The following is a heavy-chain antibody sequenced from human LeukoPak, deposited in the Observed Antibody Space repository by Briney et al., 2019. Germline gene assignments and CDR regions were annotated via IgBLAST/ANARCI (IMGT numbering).Heavy chain of an antibody. D-gene: IGHD3-16*01. V-gene: IGHV4-31*03. CDR1: GGSISSGGYY. J-gene: IGHJ3*02. CDR3: ARQGITFGGSDAFDI. Sequence: SQTLSLTCTVSGGSISSGGYYWIWIRQHPGKGLEWIGYIYYSGSTYYNTSLKSRVTISVDTSKNQFSLKLSSVTAADTAVYYCARQGITFGGSDAFDIWGQGTMVTVSS. CDR2: IYYSGST.